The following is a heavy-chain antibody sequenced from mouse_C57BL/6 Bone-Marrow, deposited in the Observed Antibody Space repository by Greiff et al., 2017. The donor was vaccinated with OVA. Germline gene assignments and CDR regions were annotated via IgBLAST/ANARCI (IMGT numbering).Heavy chain of an antibody. D-gene: IGHD5-1-1*01. CDR2: ILPGSGST. Sequence: QVQLQQSGAELMKPGASVKLSCTATGYTFTGYWIEWVKQRPGHGLEWIGEILPGSGSTNYNEKVKGKATFTADTSSNTAYLQRSSLTTEDSAIYYCARIPFYWYFDVWGTGTTVTVSS. V-gene: IGHV1-9*01. CDR1: GYTFTGYW. CDR3: ARIPFYWYFDV. J-gene: IGHJ1*03.